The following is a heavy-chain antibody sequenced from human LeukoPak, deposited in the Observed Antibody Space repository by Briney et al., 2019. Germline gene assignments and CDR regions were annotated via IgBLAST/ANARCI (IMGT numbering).Heavy chain of an antibody. V-gene: IGHV3-74*01. J-gene: IGHJ3*01. CDR1: GFTFSNYW. CDR3: ARQAVARPFDL. CDR2: INSDGSST. Sequence: RAGGSLRLSRAASGFTFSNYWMHWVRQAPGKGLVWVSHINSDGSSTSYAGSVKGRFTISRDNAQSSLYLQMNSLRAEDTAVYYCARQAVARPFDLWGQGTMVAVSS.